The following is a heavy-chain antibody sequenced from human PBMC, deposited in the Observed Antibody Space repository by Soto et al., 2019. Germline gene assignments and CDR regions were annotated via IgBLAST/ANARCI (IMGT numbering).Heavy chain of an antibody. CDR3: AKGSIAVAGPRKYFQH. V-gene: IGHV3-23*01. J-gene: IGHJ1*01. Sequence: GGSLRLSCAASGFTFSSYAMSWVRQAPGKGLEWVSAISGSGGSTYYADSVKGRFTISRDNSKNTLYLQMNSLRAEDTAVYYCAKGSIAVAGPRKYFQHWGQGTLVTVSS. CDR1: GFTFSSYA. CDR2: ISGSGGST. D-gene: IGHD6-19*01.